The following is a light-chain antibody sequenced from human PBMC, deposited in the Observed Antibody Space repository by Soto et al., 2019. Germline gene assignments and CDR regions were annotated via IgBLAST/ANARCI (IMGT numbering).Light chain of an antibody. J-gene: IGLJ3*02. CDR1: SSDVGVYNY. CDR2: EVS. V-gene: IGLV2-14*01. CDR3: SSFTNTITLEV. Sequence: QSALTQPASVSGSPGQSITISCTGTSSDVGVYNYVSWYQHHPGKAPKVIIYEVSNRPSGVSNRFSGSKAGDTASLTISGLQRDDEADYYCSSFTNTITLEVFGGGTKLTVL.